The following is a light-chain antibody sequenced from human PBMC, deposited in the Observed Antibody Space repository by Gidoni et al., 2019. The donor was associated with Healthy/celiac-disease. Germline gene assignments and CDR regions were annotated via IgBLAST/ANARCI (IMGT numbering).Light chain of an antibody. CDR1: SSDVGGYNY. V-gene: IGLV2-14*01. Sequence: QSALPQPPSVSGSPCQPITFPCTGTSSDVGGYNYVSWYQQHPGKAPKLMIYDVSNRPSGVSNRFSGSKSGNTASLTISGLQAEDEADYYCSSYTSSSTVVFGGGTKLTVL. CDR3: SSYTSSSTVV. J-gene: IGLJ2*01. CDR2: DVS.